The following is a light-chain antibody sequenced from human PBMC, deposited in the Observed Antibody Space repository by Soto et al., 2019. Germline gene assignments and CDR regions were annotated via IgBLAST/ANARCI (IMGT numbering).Light chain of an antibody. J-gene: IGKJ1*01. Sequence: DIQMTQSPSTLSASVGDRVTITCRASQSISSWLAWYQQKPGRAPKLLIYDASNLEAGVPSRFRGSGSGTEFTLTISSLQPDDFATYYCQEYHSYRWTFGQGTKVDIK. V-gene: IGKV1-5*01. CDR1: QSISSW. CDR3: QEYHSYRWT. CDR2: DAS.